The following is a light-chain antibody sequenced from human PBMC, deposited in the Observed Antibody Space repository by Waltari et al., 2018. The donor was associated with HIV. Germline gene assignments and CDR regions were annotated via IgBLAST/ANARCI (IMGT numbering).Light chain of an antibody. V-gene: IGLV1-47*02. CDR2: NNT. Sequence: QSVLTQPPSASGTPGQRATISCFGSNSNIGSNYVYWYQQLPGMAPKLLIYNNTQRPAGGPDRFSGSKSGTAASLAISGLRSEDEADDYCAAWDDRLNLVFGGGTKLTVL. CDR3: AAWDDRLNLV. J-gene: IGLJ2*01. CDR1: NSNIGSNY.